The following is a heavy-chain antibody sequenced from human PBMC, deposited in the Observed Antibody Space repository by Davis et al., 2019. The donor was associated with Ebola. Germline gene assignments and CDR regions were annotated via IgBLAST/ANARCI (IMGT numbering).Heavy chain of an antibody. V-gene: IGHV1-3*01. CDR3: ARVNYFDY. CDR1: AYSLTTYS. CDR2: INAGNGNT. Sequence: ASAKVSCKASAYSLTTYSMYWVRQAPGQRLEWMGWINAGNGNTKYSQKFQGRVTITRDTSASTAYMELSSLRSEDTAVYYCARVNYFDYWGQGTLVTVSS. J-gene: IGHJ4*02.